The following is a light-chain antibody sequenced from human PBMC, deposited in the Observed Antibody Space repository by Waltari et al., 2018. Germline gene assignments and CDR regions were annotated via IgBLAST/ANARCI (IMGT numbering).Light chain of an antibody. CDR2: WAS. CDR3: QRYNSYPIT. CDR1: QSVLYSSNNKNY. V-gene: IGKV4-1*01. J-gene: IGKJ3*01. Sequence: DIVMTQSPDSLAVSLGERATINCKSSQSVLYSSNNKNYLAWYQQKPGQPPKLLIYWASTRECVVPDRFSGGGSGTDFTLTISSLQPDDFATYYCQRYNSYPITFGPGTKVDI.